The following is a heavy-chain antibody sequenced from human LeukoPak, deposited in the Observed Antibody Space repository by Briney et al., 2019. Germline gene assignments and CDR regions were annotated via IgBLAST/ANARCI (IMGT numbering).Heavy chain of an antibody. V-gene: IGHV4-34*01. D-gene: IGHD3-3*01. CDR1: GGSFSGYY. CDR2: INHSGST. Sequence: SETLSLTCAVYGGSFSGYYWSWIRQPPGKGLEWIGEINHSGSTNYNPSLKSRVTISVDTSKNQFSLKLSSVTAADTAVYYCARGSGVENFWSGYYSAFDIWGQGTMVTVYS. CDR3: ARGSGVENFWSGYYSAFDI. J-gene: IGHJ3*02.